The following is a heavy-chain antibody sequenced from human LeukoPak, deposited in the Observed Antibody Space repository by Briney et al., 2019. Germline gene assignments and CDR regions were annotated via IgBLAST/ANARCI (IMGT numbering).Heavy chain of an antibody. D-gene: IGHD3-16*01. V-gene: IGHV3-21*01. Sequence: PGGSLTLSCSASGFTYNSYSMNWLGPAPGKELEYVSSISSSSSYKYHADSVKCPFTISRYNAKNSLYLQVKSLRAEDTYLYYCARLIRWGRWDVRDHWRRGTLVIVPS. CDR2: ISSSSSYK. CDR1: GFTYNSYS. J-gene: IGHJ4*02. CDR3: ARLIRWGRWDVRDH.